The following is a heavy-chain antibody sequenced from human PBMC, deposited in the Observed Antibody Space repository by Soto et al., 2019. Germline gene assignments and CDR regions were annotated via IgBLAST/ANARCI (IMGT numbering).Heavy chain of an antibody. V-gene: IGHV3-23*01. D-gene: IGHD6-13*01. CDR3: AKDPLPFVRIAAAVNWFDP. J-gene: IGHJ5*02. CDR1: GFTFGDYA. Sequence: GGSLRLSCTGSGFTFGDYAISWSRQAPGKGLEWVSAISGSGGSTYYADSVKGRFTISRDNSKNTLYLQMNSLRAEDTAVYYCAKDPLPFVRIAAAVNWFDPWGQGTLVVVSS. CDR2: ISGSGGST.